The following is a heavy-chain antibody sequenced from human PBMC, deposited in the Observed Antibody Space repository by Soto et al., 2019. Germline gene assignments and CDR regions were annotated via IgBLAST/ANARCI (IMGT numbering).Heavy chain of an antibody. J-gene: IGHJ4*02. D-gene: IGHD3-10*01. Sequence: QVQLVQSGAEVKKPGASVKVSCKASGYTFTSYGISWVRKAPGQGLEWVGWISPYNGDTNYAQRLQGRLTLTTDTSTSTGYMAVRSLTSDDTAVYYGARAYGGNYIDYWGQGALVTVSS. CDR3: ARAYGGNYIDY. CDR1: GYTFTSYG. V-gene: IGHV1-18*01. CDR2: ISPYNGDT.